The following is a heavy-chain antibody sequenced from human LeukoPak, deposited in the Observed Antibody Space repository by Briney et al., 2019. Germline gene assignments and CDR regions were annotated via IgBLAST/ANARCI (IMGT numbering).Heavy chain of an antibody. CDR2: MFYIGSA. D-gene: IGHD6-19*01. CDR1: GGSISGYY. J-gene: IGHJ6*02. V-gene: IGHV4-59*01. Sequence: SETLSLTCTVSGGSISGYYWSWIRQPPGKGLEWIAYMFYIGSANYNPSLMSRVTISLDTSKNQFSLKLNSVTAADTAVYYCARTNSSGWHSVDNYYGMDVWGQGTTVTVSS. CDR3: ARTNSSGWHSVDNYYGMDV.